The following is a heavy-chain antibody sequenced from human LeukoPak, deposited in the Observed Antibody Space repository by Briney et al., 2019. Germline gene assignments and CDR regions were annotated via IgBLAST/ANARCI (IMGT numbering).Heavy chain of an antibody. Sequence: SETLPLTCAVYGGSFSGYYWSWIRQPPGKGLEWIGEINHSGSTNYNPSLKSRVTISVDTSKNQFSLKLNSVTAADTAVYYCAKSNGYGLVDIWGQGTMVTVSS. CDR3: AKSNGYGLVDI. V-gene: IGHV4-34*01. D-gene: IGHD3-10*01. CDR1: GGSFSGYY. J-gene: IGHJ3*02. CDR2: INHSGST.